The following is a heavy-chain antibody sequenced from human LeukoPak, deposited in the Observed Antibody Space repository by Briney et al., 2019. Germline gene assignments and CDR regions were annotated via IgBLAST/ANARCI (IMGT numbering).Heavy chain of an antibody. D-gene: IGHD6-13*01. J-gene: IGHJ3*02. CDR1: GFTFSSYA. CDR3: AREGAAAGTLPAFDI. Sequence: GRSLRLSCAASGFTFSSYAMHWVRQAPGKGLEWVAVISYDGSNKYYADSVKGRFTISRDNSKNTLYLQMNSLRAEDTAVYYCAREGAAAGTLPAFDIWAKGQWSPSLQ. CDR2: ISYDGSNK. V-gene: IGHV3-30-3*01.